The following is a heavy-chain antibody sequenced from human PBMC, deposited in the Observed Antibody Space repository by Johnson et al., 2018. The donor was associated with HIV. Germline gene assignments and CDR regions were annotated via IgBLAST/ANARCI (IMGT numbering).Heavy chain of an antibody. CDR1: GFTFDDYA. Sequence: QLVESGGGLVQPGRSLRLSCAASGFTFDDYAMHWVRQAPGKGLEWVSGISWNSGSIGYADSVKGRFTISRDNAKNSLYLQMNSLRAEDTALYYCASGRVGGNDAFDIWGQGTMVTVSS. J-gene: IGHJ3*02. D-gene: IGHD2-15*01. CDR3: ASGRVGGNDAFDI. CDR2: ISWNSGSI. V-gene: IGHV3-9*01.